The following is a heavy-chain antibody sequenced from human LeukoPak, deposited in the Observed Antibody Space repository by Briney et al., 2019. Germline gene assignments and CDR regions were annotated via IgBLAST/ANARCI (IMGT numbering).Heavy chain of an antibody. V-gene: IGHV1-69*05. Sequence: SVKVSCKASGRTFTSYAISWVREAPGQGLEWMGRIIPIFGTANYAQKFQGRVTITTDESTSTAYMELSSLRSEDTAVYYCARVGEYGDYVGDDAFDIWGQGTMVTVSS. CDR2: IIPIFGTA. D-gene: IGHD4-17*01. J-gene: IGHJ3*02. CDR3: ARVGEYGDYVGDDAFDI. CDR1: GRTFTSYA.